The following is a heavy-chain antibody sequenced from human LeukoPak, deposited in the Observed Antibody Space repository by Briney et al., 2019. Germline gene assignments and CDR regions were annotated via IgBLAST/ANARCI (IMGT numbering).Heavy chain of an antibody. CDR2: INPNSGGT. J-gene: IGHJ4*02. CDR1: GYTFTGYY. Sequence: ASVKVSCKASGYTFTGYYMHWVRQAPGQGLEWMGWINPNSGGTNYAQKIQGRVTMTRDTSISTAYMELSRLRSDDTAVYYCARSPRGYCSGGSCYSYGYWGQGTLVTVSS. D-gene: IGHD2-15*01. CDR3: ARSPRGYCSGGSCYSYGY. V-gene: IGHV1-2*02.